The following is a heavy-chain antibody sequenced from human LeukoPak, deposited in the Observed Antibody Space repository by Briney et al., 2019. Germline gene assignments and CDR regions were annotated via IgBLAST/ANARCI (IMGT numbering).Heavy chain of an antibody. V-gene: IGHV7-4-1*02. CDR3: ARAFQYSSSWSRALFDY. CDR1: GYTFTSYA. Sequence: ASVKVSCKASGYTFTSYAMNWVRQAPGQGLEWMGWINTNTRNPTYAQGFTGRFVFSLDTSVSTAYLQISSLKAEDTAVYYCARAFQYSSSWSRALFDYWGQGTLVTVSS. D-gene: IGHD6-13*01. CDR2: INTNTRNP. J-gene: IGHJ4*02.